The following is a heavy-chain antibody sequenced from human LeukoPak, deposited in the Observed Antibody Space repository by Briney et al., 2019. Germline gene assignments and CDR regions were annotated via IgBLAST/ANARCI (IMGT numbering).Heavy chain of an antibody. CDR2: INPSGGST. CDR3: ARAQHYYYDSSGYYYY. V-gene: IGHV1-46*01. J-gene: IGHJ4*02. CDR1: GYTFTSYY. Sequence: ASVKVSCKASGYTFTSYYMHWVRQAPGQGLEWMGIINPSGGSTSYAQKFQGRVTMTRDMSTSTVYMELSRLRSDDTAVYYCARAQHYYYDSSGYYYYWGQGTLVTVSS. D-gene: IGHD3-22*01.